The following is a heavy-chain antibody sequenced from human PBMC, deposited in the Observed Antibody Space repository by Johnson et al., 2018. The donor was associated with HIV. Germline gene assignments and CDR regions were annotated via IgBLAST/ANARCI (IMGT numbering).Heavy chain of an antibody. CDR1: AFTFSSND. J-gene: IGHJ3*01. V-gene: IGHV3-23*04. D-gene: IGHD4-17*01. CDR3: ARDATPWGGDYVGYTLDL. CDR2: ISGSDHST. Sequence: VQLVESGGGVVQPGGSLRLSCGASAFTFSSNDMKWVRQAPGKGLEWVSPISGSDHSTYYADSVRGRFTISRDNSKNMSPWSSLFLRINSLRADDSGVYYCARDATPWGGDYVGYTLDLWGQGTVVTVSS.